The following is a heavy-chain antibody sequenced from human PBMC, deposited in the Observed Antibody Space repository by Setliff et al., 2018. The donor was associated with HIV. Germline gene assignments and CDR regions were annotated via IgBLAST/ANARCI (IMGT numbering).Heavy chain of an antibody. Sequence: SETLSLTCTVSGGSMSSYYWSWIRQPPGKGLEWVGYIYYSGSTNYHPSLKSRVSISVDTSKNQFSLKLSSVTAADTAMYYCVRVGFGELFGAFDIWGQGITVTVSS. CDR3: VRVGFGELFGAFDI. D-gene: IGHD3-10*01. CDR1: GGSMSSYY. CDR2: IYYSGST. J-gene: IGHJ3*02. V-gene: IGHV4-59*01.